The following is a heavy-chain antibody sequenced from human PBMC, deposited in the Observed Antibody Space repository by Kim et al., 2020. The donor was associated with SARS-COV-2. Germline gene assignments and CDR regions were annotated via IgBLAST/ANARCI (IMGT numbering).Heavy chain of an antibody. V-gene: IGHV3-21*01. CDR3: AGLGYCSSTSCHDDAFDI. CDR2: ISSSSSYI. D-gene: IGHD2-2*01. CDR1: GFTFSSYS. Sequence: GGSLRLSCAASGFTFSSYSMNWVRQAPGKGLEWVSSISSSSSYIYYADSVKGRFTISRDNAKNSLYLQMNSLRAEDTAVYYCAGLGYCSSTSCHDDAFDIWGQGTMVTVSS. J-gene: IGHJ3*02.